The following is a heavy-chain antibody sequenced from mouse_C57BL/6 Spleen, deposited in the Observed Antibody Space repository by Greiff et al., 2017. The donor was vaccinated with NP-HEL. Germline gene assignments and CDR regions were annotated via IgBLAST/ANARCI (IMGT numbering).Heavy chain of an antibody. V-gene: IGHV1-26*01. J-gene: IGHJ4*01. CDR1: GYTFTDYY. D-gene: IGHD1-1*01. CDR2: INPNNGGT. CDR3: ARQDGSLYAMDY. Sequence: EVQLQQSGPELVKPGASVKISCKASGYTFTDYYMNWVKQSHGKSLEWIGDINPNNGGTSYNQKFKGKATLTVDKSSSTAYMELRSLTSEDSAVYYCARQDGSLYAMDYWGQGTSVTVSS.